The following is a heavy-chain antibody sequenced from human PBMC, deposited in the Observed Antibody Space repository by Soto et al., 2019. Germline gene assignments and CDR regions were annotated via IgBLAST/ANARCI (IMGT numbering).Heavy chain of an antibody. D-gene: IGHD6-25*01. CDR2: IYPGDSDT. V-gene: IGHV5-51*01. CDR1: GYSFTSYW. J-gene: IGHJ6*02. Sequence: GESLKISCKGSGYSFTSYWIGWVRQMPGKGLEWMGIIYPGDSDTRYSPSFEGQVTISADKSITTAYLQWSSLKASDTAMYYFARSSYSSARYYGMDVWGQGTTVTVSS. CDR3: ARSSYSSARYYGMDV.